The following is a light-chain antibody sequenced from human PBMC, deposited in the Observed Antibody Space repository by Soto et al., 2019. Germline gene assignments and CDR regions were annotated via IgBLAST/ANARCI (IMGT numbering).Light chain of an antibody. V-gene: IGLV2-14*01. CDR2: DVT. J-gene: IGLJ1*01. CDR3: SSYTSSSTRV. CDR1: SSDVGDYNS. Sequence: QSVVTQPASVSGSPGQSIAISCTGTSSDVGDYNSVSWYQQHPGKAPKLMIYDVTNRPSGVSNRFSGSKSGNTASLTISGLQAEDEADYYCSSYTSSSTRVFGTGTKVTVL.